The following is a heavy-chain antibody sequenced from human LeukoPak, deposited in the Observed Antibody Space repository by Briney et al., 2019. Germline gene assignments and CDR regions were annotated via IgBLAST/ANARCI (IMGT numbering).Heavy chain of an antibody. D-gene: IGHD2-15*01. CDR3: AKGRDGISYFQH. CDR2: ISGSGGST. V-gene: IGHV3-23*01. CDR1: GFTFSSYA. J-gene: IGHJ1*01. Sequence: GGSLRLSCAASGFTFSSYAMSWVRQAPGKGLEWVSAISGSGGSTYYADSVKGRFTISRDNSKNTLYLQMNGLRAEDTAVYYCAKGRDGISYFQHWGQGTLVTVSS.